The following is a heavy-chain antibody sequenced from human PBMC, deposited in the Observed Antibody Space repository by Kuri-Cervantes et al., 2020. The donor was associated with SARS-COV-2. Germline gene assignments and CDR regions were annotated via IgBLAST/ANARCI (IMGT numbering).Heavy chain of an antibody. J-gene: IGHJ4*01. CDR1: GFSLTSSGVG. CDR2: IYWDDDK. V-gene: IGHV2-5*02. Sequence: SGPTLVKPTQTRMLTCTFSGFSLTSSGVGVGWIRQPPGKALEWLAVIYWDDDKHFSPSLRSRLTITKDTSKNQVVLTMTNMDPVDTATYYCAQGYPQFDYWGHGTLVTVSS. D-gene: IGHD3-16*02. CDR3: AQGYPQFDY.